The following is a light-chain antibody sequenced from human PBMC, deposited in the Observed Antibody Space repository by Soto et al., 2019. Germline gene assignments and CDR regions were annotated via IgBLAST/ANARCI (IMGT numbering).Light chain of an antibody. J-gene: IGLJ1*01. V-gene: IGLV2-14*01. CDR3: SSYRSSSTVYV. Sequence: QSVLTRAASVSGSPGQSISISCTGSSSDVGGYNYVSWYQQHPGKAPKLMIYDVSNRPSGVSNRFSGSKSGNTASLTISGLQAEDEADYYCSSYRSSSTVYVFGTGTKVTVL. CDR2: DVS. CDR1: SSDVGGYNY.